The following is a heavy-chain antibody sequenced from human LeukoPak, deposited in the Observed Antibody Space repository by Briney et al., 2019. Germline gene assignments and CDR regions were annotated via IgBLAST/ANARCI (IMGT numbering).Heavy chain of an antibody. V-gene: IGHV3-23*01. CDR3: AKGKMSLFDI. CDR2: ISGTGGST. J-gene: IGHJ3*02. Sequence: PGGSLRLSCAASEFTFSSFAMSWVRQAPGKGLEWVSAISGTGGSTYYADSVKGRFTISRDNSKNTLYLQMNSLRAEDTAVYYCAKGKMSLFDIWGQGTMVTVSS. CDR1: EFTFSSFA.